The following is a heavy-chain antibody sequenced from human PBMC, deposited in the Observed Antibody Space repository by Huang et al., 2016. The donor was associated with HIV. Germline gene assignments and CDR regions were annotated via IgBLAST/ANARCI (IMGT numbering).Heavy chain of an antibody. D-gene: IGHD6-6*01. Sequence: QVQLVQSGAEVKNPGASVRVSCKASGYTFTDSNFHWVRQAPGQGLEWRGWINPKRGGTIYAQRCQGRITMTRDTTISTVHMDLRRIQSDDTAVYFCARDWSFGSSTSPADWGQGTLVTVSS. J-gene: IGHJ4*02. CDR3: ARDWSFGSSTSPAD. V-gene: IGHV1-2*02. CDR1: GYTFTDSN. CDR2: INPKRGGT.